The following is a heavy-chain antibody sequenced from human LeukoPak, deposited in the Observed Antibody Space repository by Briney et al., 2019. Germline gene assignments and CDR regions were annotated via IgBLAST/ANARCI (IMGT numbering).Heavy chain of an antibody. J-gene: IGHJ4*02. D-gene: IGHD3-3*01. V-gene: IGHV3-74*01. Sequence: GGSLRLSCAASGFTFSSYWMHWVRQAPGKGLVWVSRINSDGSSTSYADSVKGRFTISRDNAKNTLYLQMNSLRAEDTAVYYCAGYDFWSGSLDYWGQGTLVTVSS. CDR3: AGYDFWSGSLDY. CDR1: GFTFSSYW. CDR2: INSDGSST.